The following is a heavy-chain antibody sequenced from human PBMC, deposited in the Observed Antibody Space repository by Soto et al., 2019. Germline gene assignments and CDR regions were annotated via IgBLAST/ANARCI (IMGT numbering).Heavy chain of an antibody. J-gene: IGHJ4*02. D-gene: IGHD1-26*01. CDR2: IGPESGAT. CDR1: GYTFTGHY. V-gene: IGHV1-2*02. CDR3: GRGRSGQIVVFY. Sequence: ASVKVSCKASGYTFTGHYIHWVRQAPEQGPEWMGEIGPESGATRYAQRFQGRVTMTRDMSITTVYMELNNLSPDDTAVYYCGRGRSGQIVVFYWGQGTPVTVLL.